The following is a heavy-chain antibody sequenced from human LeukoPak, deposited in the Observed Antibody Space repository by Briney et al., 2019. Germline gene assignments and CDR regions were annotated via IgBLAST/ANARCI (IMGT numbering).Heavy chain of an antibody. CDR2: IRYDGSNK. CDR3: AKDQDGYSYGYYGN. J-gene: IGHJ4*02. D-gene: IGHD5-18*01. CDR1: GFTFSSYG. V-gene: IGHV3-30*02. Sequence: PGGSLRLSCAASGFTFSSYGMHSVRQAPGKGLEWVAFIRYDGSNKYYADSVKGRFTISRDNSKNTLYLQMNSLRAEDTAVYYCAKDQDGYSYGYYGNWGQGTLVTVSS.